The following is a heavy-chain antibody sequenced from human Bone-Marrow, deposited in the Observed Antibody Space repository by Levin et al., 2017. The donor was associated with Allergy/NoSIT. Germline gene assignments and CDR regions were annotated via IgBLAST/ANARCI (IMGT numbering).Heavy chain of an antibody. V-gene: IGHV4-59*01. J-gene: IGHJ6*02. CDR2: IYYSGST. D-gene: IGHD5-18*01. CDR3: ARDVSGYSYGLGGMDV. CDR1: GGSISSYY. Sequence: PLETLSLTCTVSGGSISSYYWSWIRQPPGKGLEWIGYIYYSGSTNYNPSLKSRVTISVDTSKNQFSLKLSSVTAADTAVYYCARDVSGYSYGLGGMDVWGQGTTVTVSS.